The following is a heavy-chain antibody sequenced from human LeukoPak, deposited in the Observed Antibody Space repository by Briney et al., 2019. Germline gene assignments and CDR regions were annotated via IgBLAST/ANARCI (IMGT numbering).Heavy chain of an antibody. CDR3: AVLKTIAAAGYYFDY. V-gene: IGHV7-4-1*02. CDR2: INTNTGNP. CDR1: GYTFTSYA. J-gene: IGHJ4*02. Sequence: GASVKVSCKASGYTFTSYAMNWVRQAPGQGLEWMGWINTNTGNPTYAQGFTGRFVFSLDTSVSTAYPQISSLKAEDTAVYYCAVLKTIAAAGYYFDYWGQGTLVTVSS. D-gene: IGHD6-13*01.